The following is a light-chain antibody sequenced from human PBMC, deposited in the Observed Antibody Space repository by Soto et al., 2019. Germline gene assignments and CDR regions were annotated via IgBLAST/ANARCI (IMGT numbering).Light chain of an antibody. Sequence: DIQMTQSPSTLSASVGDRVTITCRASQSISSWLAWYQQKPGKAPKLLIYKASSLESGVPSRFIGSGSGTEFTLIISSLQPDDFATYYCQQYNSYPTGTSGHGTKLEIK. CDR1: QSISSW. J-gene: IGKJ2*02. CDR3: QQYNSYPTGT. V-gene: IGKV1-5*03. CDR2: KAS.